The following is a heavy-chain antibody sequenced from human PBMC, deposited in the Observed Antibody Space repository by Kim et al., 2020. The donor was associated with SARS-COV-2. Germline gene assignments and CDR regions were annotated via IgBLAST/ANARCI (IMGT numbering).Heavy chain of an antibody. J-gene: IGHJ5*02. CDR1: GASISSNY. Sequence: SETLSLTCTVSGASISSNYWSWIRQTPGKGLEWIGNIYNSGSANYNPSLKSRVTTSVDTSKKQLSLKLSSVTAADTAVYYCARSVGYSGSTGNWFDPWGQGTLVTVSS. CDR2: IYNSGSA. D-gene: IGHD6-6*01. CDR3: ARSVGYSGSTGNWFDP. V-gene: IGHV4-59*13.